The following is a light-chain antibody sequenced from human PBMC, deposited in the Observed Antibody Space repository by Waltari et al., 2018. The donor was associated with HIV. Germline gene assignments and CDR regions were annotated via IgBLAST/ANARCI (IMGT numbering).Light chain of an antibody. J-gene: IGKJ1*01. V-gene: IGKV3-15*01. CDR3: QQYNNWPCT. CDR2: GAS. Sequence: EIVMTQSPATLSVSPGERATLSCRASQSVSSNLAWYRQKPGQAPRLLIYGASTRATGIPARFSGSGSGTEFTLTISSLQSEDFAVYYCQQYNNWPCTFGQGTKVEI. CDR1: QSVSSN.